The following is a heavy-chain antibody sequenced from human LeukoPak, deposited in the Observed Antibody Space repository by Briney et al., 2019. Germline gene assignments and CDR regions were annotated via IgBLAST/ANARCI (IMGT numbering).Heavy chain of an antibody. Sequence: SETLSLTCTVSGGSISSYYWSWIRQPAGKGLEWIGCIYTSGSTNYNPSLKSRVTMSVDTSKNQFSLKLSSVTAADTAVYYCARDAGYCSSTSCYKVFDYWGQGTLVTVSS. D-gene: IGHD2-2*01. CDR2: IYTSGST. J-gene: IGHJ4*02. V-gene: IGHV4-4*07. CDR3: ARDAGYCSSTSCYKVFDY. CDR1: GGSISSYY.